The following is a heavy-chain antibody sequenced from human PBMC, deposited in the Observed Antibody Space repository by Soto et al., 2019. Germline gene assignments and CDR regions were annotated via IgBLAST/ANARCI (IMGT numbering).Heavy chain of an antibody. V-gene: IGHV6-1*01. Sequence: SQTLSLTCAISGDSVSSNSAAWNWIRQSPSRGLEWLGRTYYRSKWYNDYAVSVKSRITINPDTSKNQISLQLKSVTPEDTAVYYCARDYNFLRVDIVATNWFDPWGQGTLVTVSS. D-gene: IGHD5-12*01. CDR1: GDSVSSNSAA. CDR3: ARDYNFLRVDIVATNWFDP. CDR2: TYYRSKWYN. J-gene: IGHJ5*02.